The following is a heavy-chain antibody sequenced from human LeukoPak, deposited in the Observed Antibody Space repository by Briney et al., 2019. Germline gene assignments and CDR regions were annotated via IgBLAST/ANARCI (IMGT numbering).Heavy chain of an antibody. CDR3: ARDRGWRDSSGSSDY. CDR2: TNPSDDST. V-gene: IGHV1-46*02. CDR1: GYTFNSSY. J-gene: IGHJ4*02. D-gene: IGHD3-22*01. Sequence: ASMKVSCKASGYTFNSSYMHWVRQAPGQGLEWVGITNPSDDSTRYAQKLQGRVTMTTDTSTSTAYMELRSLRSDDTAVYYCARDRGWRDSSGSSDYWGQGTLVTVSS.